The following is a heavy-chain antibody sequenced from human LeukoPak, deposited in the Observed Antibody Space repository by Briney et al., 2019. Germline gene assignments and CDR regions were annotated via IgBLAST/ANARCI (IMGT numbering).Heavy chain of an antibody. J-gene: IGHJ4*02. V-gene: IGHV4-39*01. CDR1: GGSISSGSYY. CDR2: IYYSGST. D-gene: IGHD1-1*01. Sequence: SETLSLTCTVSGGSISSGSYYWGWIRQPPGKGLEWIGSIYYSGSTYYNPSLKSRVTISVDTSKNQFSLKLSSVTAADTAVYYCARHPGYREFDYWGQGTLVTVSS. CDR3: ARHPGYREFDY.